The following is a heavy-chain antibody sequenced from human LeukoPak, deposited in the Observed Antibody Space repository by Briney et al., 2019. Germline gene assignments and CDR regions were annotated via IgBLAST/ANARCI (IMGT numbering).Heavy chain of an antibody. D-gene: IGHD5-12*01. V-gene: IGHV3-23*01. CDR2: ISGSGGST. CDR3: CSGDIVATRNDY. CDR1: GFTFSSYA. Sequence: PGGSLRLSCAASGFTFSSYAMSWVRQAPGKGLEWVSAISGSGGSTYYADSVKGRFTISRDNAKNSLYLQMNSLRAEDTAVYYCCSGDIVATRNDYWGQGTLVTVSS. J-gene: IGHJ4*02.